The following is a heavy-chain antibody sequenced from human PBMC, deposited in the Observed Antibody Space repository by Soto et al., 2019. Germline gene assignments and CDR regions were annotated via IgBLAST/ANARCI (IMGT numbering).Heavy chain of an antibody. V-gene: IGHV4-39*01. J-gene: IGHJ4*02. CDR2: VFYTGFT. CDR3: ATSQKGYNWNYFDH. D-gene: IGHD1-20*01. Sequence: SETLSLTCAVSGASISGSYYYWAWLRQSPGKRPEWIGSVFYTGFTSYNPSLESRVSVSVDTSKSQFSLKLGAVTAADTAVYYCATSQKGYNWNYFDHWGQGALVTVSS. CDR1: GASISGSYYY.